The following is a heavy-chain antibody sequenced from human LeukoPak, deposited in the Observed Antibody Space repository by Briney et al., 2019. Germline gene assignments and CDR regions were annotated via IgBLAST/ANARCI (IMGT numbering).Heavy chain of an antibody. CDR2: IIPIFGTA. Sequence: SVKVSCKASGGTFSSYAISWVRQAPGQGLEWMGGIIPIFGTANYAQKFQGRVTITADESTSTAYMELSSLRSEDTAVYYCAAGVYYYDSSGYSLDAFDIWGQGTMVTVSS. J-gene: IGHJ3*02. CDR1: GGTFSSYA. D-gene: IGHD3-22*01. CDR3: AAGVYYYDSSGYSLDAFDI. V-gene: IGHV1-69*01.